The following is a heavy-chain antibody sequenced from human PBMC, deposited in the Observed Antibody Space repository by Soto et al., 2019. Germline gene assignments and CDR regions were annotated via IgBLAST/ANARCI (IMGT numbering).Heavy chain of an antibody. V-gene: IGHV4-34*01. J-gene: IGHJ4*02. Sequence: HVQLQQWGAGLLKPSETLSLTCAVYGGSFSGYYWSWIRQPPGKGLEWIGEINNSGSTNYNPSLKSRVTISVDTSKNQFSLKLSSVTAADTAVYYCAREELSVAGTADYWGQGTLVTVSS. CDR1: GGSFSGYY. CDR3: AREELSVAGTADY. D-gene: IGHD6-19*01. CDR2: INNSGST.